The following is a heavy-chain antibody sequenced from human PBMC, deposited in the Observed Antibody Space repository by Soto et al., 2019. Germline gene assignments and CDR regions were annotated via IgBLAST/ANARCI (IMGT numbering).Heavy chain of an antibody. CDR3: ARGWGIAAPGPNWFDP. CDR1: GYTFTGYY. J-gene: IGHJ5*02. CDR2: INPYTGGT. Sequence: GASVKVSCKASGYTFTGYYVLWVRQAPGQGPECMGWINPYTGGTNYAQKFQGRVTMTRDTSISTVYLELSRLRSDDTAVYYCARGWGIAAPGPNWFDPWGQGTLVTVSS. V-gene: IGHV1-2*02. D-gene: IGHD6-13*01.